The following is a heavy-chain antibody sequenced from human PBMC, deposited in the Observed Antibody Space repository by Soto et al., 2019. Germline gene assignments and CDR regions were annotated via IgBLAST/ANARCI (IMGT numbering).Heavy chain of an antibody. CDR2: TYYRSKWYN. V-gene: IGHV6-1*01. Sequence: KQSQTLSLTCAISGDSVSSNSAAWNWIRQSPSRGLEWLGRTYYRSKWYNDYAVSVKSRITINPDTSKNQFSLQLNSVTPEDTAVYYCARAADCSGGSCYQSDAFDIWGQGTMVTVSS. J-gene: IGHJ3*02. CDR1: GDSVSSNSAA. CDR3: ARAADCSGGSCYQSDAFDI. D-gene: IGHD2-15*01.